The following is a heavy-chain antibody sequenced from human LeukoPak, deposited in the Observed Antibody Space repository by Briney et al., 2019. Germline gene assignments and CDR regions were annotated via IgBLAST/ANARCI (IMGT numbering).Heavy chain of an antibody. Sequence: ASETLSLTCTVSGVSISSSGHYWGWIRQPPGKGLEWIVIIYYSGSTYYNPSLKSRVTISVDTSKNQFSLKLSSVTAADTAVYYCARQYCSSTTCWAYFDYWGQGTLVTVSS. V-gene: IGHV4-39*01. CDR3: ARQYCSSTTCWAYFDY. D-gene: IGHD2-2*01. CDR2: IYYSGST. J-gene: IGHJ4*02. CDR1: GVSISSSGHY.